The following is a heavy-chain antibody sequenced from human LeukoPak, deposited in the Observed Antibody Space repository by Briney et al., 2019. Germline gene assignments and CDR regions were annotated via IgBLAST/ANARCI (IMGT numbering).Heavy chain of an antibody. J-gene: IGHJ4*02. CDR3: ARLFGGVTTFDY. CDR1: GFTFSSYS. CDR2: ISSSSSYI. V-gene: IGHV3-21*01. D-gene: IGHD2-8*02. Sequence: GGSLRLSCAASGFTFSSYSMNWVRQAPGKGLEWVSSISSSSSYIYYADSVKGRFTISRDNAKNSLYLQMNSLRAEDMAVYYCARLFGGVTTFDYWGQGALVTVSS.